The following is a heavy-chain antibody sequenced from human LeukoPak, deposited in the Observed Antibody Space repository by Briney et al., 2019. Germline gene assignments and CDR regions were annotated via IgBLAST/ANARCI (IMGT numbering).Heavy chain of an antibody. CDR3: ARVSQYYYDSSGYLDY. V-gene: IGHV4-34*01. J-gene: IGHJ4*02. Sequence: SETLSLTCAVYGGSFSGYYWSWIRQPPGKGLEWIGEINHSGSTNYNPSLKSRVTISVDTSKNQFSLKLSSVTAADTAVYYCARVSQYYYDSSGYLDYWGQGTLVTVSS. CDR2: INHSGST. D-gene: IGHD3-22*01. CDR1: GGSFSGYY.